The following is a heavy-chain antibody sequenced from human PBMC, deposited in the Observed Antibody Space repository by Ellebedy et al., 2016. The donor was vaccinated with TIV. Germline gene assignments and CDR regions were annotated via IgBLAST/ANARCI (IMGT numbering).Heavy chain of an antibody. J-gene: IGHJ4*02. D-gene: IGHD1-1*01. CDR3: VIDRPCNSANADY. CDR2: ISSDGSYT. V-gene: IGHV3-74*01. Sequence: GESLKISCAASGLTFSNYWMHWVRQAPGKGLEWVSHISSDGSYTPYADSVKGRFTISRDNANNTLYLQMNSLRADDTSVYYCVIDRPCNSANADYWGQGTLVSVSS. CDR1: GLTFSNYW.